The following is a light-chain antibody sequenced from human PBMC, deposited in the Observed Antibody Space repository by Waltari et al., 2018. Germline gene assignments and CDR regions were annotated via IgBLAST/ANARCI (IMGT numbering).Light chain of an antibody. Sequence: QSVLTQPPSVSAAPGQKVTISCSGSNSNIGNNYVSWYQQFHGTAPKFVIYDNNGRPSGIPDRFSGSKSGTSATLGITGLQTGDEADYYCGTWDSSLSAVVFGGGTKLTVL. V-gene: IGLV1-51*01. CDR1: NSNIGNNY. J-gene: IGLJ2*01. CDR3: GTWDSSLSAVV. CDR2: DNN.